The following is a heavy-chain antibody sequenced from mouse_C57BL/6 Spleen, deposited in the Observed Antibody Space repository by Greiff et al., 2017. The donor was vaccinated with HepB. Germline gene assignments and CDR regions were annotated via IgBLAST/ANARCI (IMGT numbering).Heavy chain of an antibody. CDR3: ARDYDYGRGYFDV. D-gene: IGHD2-4*01. J-gene: IGHJ1*03. Sequence: QVQLQQPGAELVRPGTSVKLSCKASGYTFTSYWMHWVKQRPGQGLEWIGVIDPSDSYTNYNQKLKGKATLTVDTSSSTAYMQLSSLTSEDSAVYYCARDYDYGRGYFDVWGTGTTVTVSS. CDR2: IDPSDSYT. CDR1: GYTFTSYW. V-gene: IGHV1-59*01.